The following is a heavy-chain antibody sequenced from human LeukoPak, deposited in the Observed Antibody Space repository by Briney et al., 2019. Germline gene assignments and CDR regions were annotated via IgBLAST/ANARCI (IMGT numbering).Heavy chain of an antibody. J-gene: IGHJ4*02. CDR1: GFTFSTYE. CDR2: ISRSGNTM. CDR3: ARQSGTYYVALSSDY. V-gene: IGHV3-48*03. Sequence: GGSLRLSCAASGFTFSTYEMNWVRQAPGKGLEWVSFISRSGNTMYYADSVKGRFTISRDNAKNSLYLQMTSLRAEDTAVYYCARQSGTYYVALSSDYWGQGTLVTVSS. D-gene: IGHD1-26*01.